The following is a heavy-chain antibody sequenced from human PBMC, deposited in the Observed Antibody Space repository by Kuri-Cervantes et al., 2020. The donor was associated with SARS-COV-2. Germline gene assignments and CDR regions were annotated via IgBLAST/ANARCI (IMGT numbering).Heavy chain of an antibody. CDR1: GFTFSSYA. D-gene: IGHD5-18*01. J-gene: IGHJ4*02. CDR3: AKGYQFVGYSYGQGLFDY. V-gene: IGHV3-23*01. CDR2: ISGSGGST. Sequence: GEPLKISCAASGFTFSSYAMSWVRQAPGKGLEWVSAISGSGGSTYYADPVKGRFTISRDNSKNTLYLQMNSLRAEDTAVYYCAKGYQFVGYSYGQGLFDYWGQGTLVTVSS.